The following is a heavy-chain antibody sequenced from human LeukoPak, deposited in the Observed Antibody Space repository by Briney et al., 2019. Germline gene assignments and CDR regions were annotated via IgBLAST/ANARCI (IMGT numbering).Heavy chain of an antibody. Sequence: PSETLSLTGTVSGGSISSSSYYWGWIRQPPGKGLEWIGSIYYSGSTYYNPSLKSRVTISVDTSKNQFSLKLSSVTAADTAVYYCARSQEGYSSNLDYWGQGTLVTVSS. CDR2: IYYSGST. D-gene: IGHD6-19*01. CDR3: ARSQEGYSSNLDY. V-gene: IGHV4-39*01. CDR1: GGSISSSSYY. J-gene: IGHJ4*02.